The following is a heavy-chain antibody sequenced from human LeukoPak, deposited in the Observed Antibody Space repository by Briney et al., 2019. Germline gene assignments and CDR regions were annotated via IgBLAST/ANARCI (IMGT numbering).Heavy chain of an antibody. J-gene: IGHJ3*02. V-gene: IGHV4-38-2*01. CDR2: IYDSAST. CDR1: AYSISSGCY. D-gene: IGHD2-2*01. CDR3: ARTYCSSTSCPYPDAFDT. Sequence: SETLSLTCAVSAYSISSGCYWGWIRQPPGKGLEWIGGIYDSASTYYNLSLKSTVTISEDTSKNQFSLKLSSVTAADTAVYYCARTYCSSTSCPYPDAFDTSGQGKMVTASS.